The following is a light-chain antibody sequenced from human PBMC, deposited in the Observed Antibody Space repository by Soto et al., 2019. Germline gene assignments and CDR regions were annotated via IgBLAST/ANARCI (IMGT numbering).Light chain of an antibody. CDR3: QHYNSYSEA. Sequence: DIQMTHSPSPLSASVGEMVTITCRASQSISSWLAWYQQKPGKATKLLIYKASSLESGVPSRFSGSGSGTEFTLTISSLQPDDFATYYCQHYNSYSEAFGQGTKVDIK. CDR2: KAS. V-gene: IGKV1-5*03. CDR1: QSISSW. J-gene: IGKJ1*01.